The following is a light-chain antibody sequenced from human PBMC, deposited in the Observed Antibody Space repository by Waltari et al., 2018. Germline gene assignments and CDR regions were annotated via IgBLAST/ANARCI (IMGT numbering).Light chain of an antibody. J-gene: IGKJ3*01. CDR3: QRYNNWRLFN. CDR2: GAS. Sequence: EIVMTQSPATLSVSPGERATISCRASQSVSSNLAWYQQKPGQAPRLLIYGASTRATGIPARFSVSGSGTEFTLTISCLQSDDFAVYYCQRYNNWRLFNFGPVTKVDIK. CDR1: QSVSSN. V-gene: IGKV3-15*01.